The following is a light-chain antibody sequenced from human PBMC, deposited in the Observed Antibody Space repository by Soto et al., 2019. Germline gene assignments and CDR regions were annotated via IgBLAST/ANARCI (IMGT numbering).Light chain of an antibody. V-gene: IGKV3-20*01. CDR3: QHYGSSPKT. J-gene: IGKJ1*01. CDR1: QSVSSTY. Sequence: EIVLTQSPGTLSLSPGERATLSCRASQSVSSTYLAWYQQKPGQAPRLLILGASSRATGIPDRFNGSGSGTDFTLTISRLEPEDFAVYSCQHYGSSPKTXGHGTKVEVK. CDR2: GAS.